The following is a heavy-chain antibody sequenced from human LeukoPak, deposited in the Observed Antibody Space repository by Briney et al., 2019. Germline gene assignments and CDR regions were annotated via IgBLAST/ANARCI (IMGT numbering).Heavy chain of an antibody. CDR3: SRNRGYSSND. D-gene: IGHD6-13*01. V-gene: IGHV3-23*01. J-gene: IGHJ4*02. Sequence: PGGSLRLSCAASGFTFSGFAMTWVRQAPGKGLEWVSSTSANGDSTYYADSVRGRFTISRDNSKNTLYLQLNSLRAEDTAVYYCSRNRGYSSNDWGQGTLVTVSS. CDR1: GFTFSGFA. CDR2: TSANGDST.